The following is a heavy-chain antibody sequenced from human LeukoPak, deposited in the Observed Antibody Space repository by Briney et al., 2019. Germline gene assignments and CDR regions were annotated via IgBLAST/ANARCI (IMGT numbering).Heavy chain of an antibody. CDR2: MRNKANGYTT. Sequence: PGGSLRLSCAVPGSTLSDYYMDWVRQAPGKGLEWVGRMRNKANGYTTEYAASVKGRFSISRDDSKNSLYLQMNSLKTEDTAVYYCTRVGIQLWLRDYWGQGTLVTVSS. D-gene: IGHD5-18*01. J-gene: IGHJ4*02. CDR1: GSTLSDYY. V-gene: IGHV3-72*01. CDR3: TRVGIQLWLRDY.